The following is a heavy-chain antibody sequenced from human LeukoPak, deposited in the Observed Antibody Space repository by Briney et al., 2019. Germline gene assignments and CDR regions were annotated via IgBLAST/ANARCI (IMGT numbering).Heavy chain of an antibody. CDR1: GGSLSSYY. D-gene: IGHD6-13*01. CDR2: IYTSGST. Sequence: SETLSLTCTVSGGSLSSYYWSWIRQPAGKGLEWIGRIYTSGSTNYNPSLKSRVTMSVDTSKNQFSLKLSSVTAADTAVYYCARDRSSSWYNWFDPWGQGTLVTVSS. V-gene: IGHV4-4*07. CDR3: ARDRSSSWYNWFDP. J-gene: IGHJ5*02.